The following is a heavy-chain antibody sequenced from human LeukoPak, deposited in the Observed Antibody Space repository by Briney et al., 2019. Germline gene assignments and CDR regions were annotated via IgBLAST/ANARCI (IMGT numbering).Heavy chain of an antibody. CDR3: ARGGAPYFDWCFDY. D-gene: IGHD3-9*01. CDR2: ISGSGGTT. CDR1: GFTFSSYA. V-gene: IGHV3-23*01. J-gene: IGHJ4*02. Sequence: PGGSLRLSCAASGFTFSSYAMSWVRQAPGKGPEWVSVISGSGGTTYYADSVKGRFTISRDNSKNTLYLQMNSLRAEDTAIYYCARGGAPYFDWCFDYWGQGTLVTVSS.